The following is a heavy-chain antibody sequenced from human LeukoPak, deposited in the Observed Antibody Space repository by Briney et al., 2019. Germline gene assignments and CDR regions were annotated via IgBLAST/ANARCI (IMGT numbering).Heavy chain of an antibody. J-gene: IGHJ4*02. V-gene: IGHV3-33*01. Sequence: GRSLRLSCAASGFTFSSYGMHWVRQAPGKGLEWVAVIWYDGSNKYYADSVKGRFTISRDNSKNTLYLQMNSLRAEDTAVYYCARDQRESSSWYVVMGYWGQGTLVTGSS. D-gene: IGHD6-13*01. CDR1: GFTFSSYG. CDR2: IWYDGSNK. CDR3: ARDQRESSSWYVVMGY.